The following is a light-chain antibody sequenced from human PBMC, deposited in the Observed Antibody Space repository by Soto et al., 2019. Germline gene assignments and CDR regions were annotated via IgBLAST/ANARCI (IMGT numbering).Light chain of an antibody. CDR3: LLSYSPTRL. CDR2: DTS. Sequence: QAVVTQEPSLTVSPGGQVTLTCGSSTGPVTSGQYPYWFQQKPGQAPRTLIYDTSNRHSWTPARFSGSLLGGKAALTLSGAQPEDEAEYYCLLSYSPTRLFGGGTKLTVL. V-gene: IGLV7-46*01. CDR1: TGPVTSGQY. J-gene: IGLJ3*02.